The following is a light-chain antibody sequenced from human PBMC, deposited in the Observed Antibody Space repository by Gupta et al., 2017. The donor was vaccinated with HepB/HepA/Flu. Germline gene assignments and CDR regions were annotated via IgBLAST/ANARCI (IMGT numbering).Light chain of an antibody. Sequence: QSVLTQPPSASGPPGQTVTISCSGSSSNIGSNYVYWYQQLPGTAPKLLIYRNNQRPSGVPDRFSGSKSGTSASLAISGLRSEDEADYYCAAWDDSLSGAVFGGGTKLTVL. CDR1: SSNIGSNY. J-gene: IGLJ3*02. CDR3: AAWDDSLSGAV. CDR2: RNN. V-gene: IGLV1-47*01.